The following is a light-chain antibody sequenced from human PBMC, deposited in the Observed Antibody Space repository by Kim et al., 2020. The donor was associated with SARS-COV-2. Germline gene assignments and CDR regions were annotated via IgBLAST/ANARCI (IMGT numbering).Light chain of an antibody. CDR2: GAS. V-gene: IGKV3-20*01. Sequence: SSPGESATLSSRSSQCVSRRSLAWYQPNPGQPPTLLIYGASTRATGIPDRFSGSGYGTDFTLTISRLEPEDFAVYYCQQYGSLLYAFGQGTKLEI. J-gene: IGKJ2*01. CDR1: QCVSRRS. CDR3: QQYGSLLYA.